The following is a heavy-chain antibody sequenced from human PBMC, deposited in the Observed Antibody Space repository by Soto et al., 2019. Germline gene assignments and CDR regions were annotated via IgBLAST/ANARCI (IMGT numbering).Heavy chain of an antibody. CDR1: GGSIITSGYY. D-gene: IGHD3-10*01. J-gene: IGHJ5*02. CDR3: ARLPWFRGVPA. V-gene: IGHV4-39*01. CDR2: AYYVGTI. Sequence: QLHLQESGPGLVKPSETLSLTCSVSGGSIITSGYYWGWVRQAPEKGLEWIGSAYYVGTINYNPSLKRRVAISVDTSKNQFSLKLTAVNAADTAVYYCARLPWFRGVPAWGQGTLVTVSS.